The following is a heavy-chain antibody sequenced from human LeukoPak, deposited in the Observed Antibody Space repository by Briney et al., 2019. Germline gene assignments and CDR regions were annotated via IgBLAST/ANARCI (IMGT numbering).Heavy chain of an antibody. CDR1: GFTFSNYA. V-gene: IGHV4-34*08. CDR3: ASSYGSGSYYNGNAFDI. D-gene: IGHD3-10*01. Sequence: GSLRLSCGASGFTFSNYAMSWVRQAPGKGLEWIGEINHSGSTNYNPSLKSRVTISVDTSKNQFSLKLSSVTAADTAVYYCASSYGSGSYYNGNAFDIWGQGTMVTVSS. J-gene: IGHJ3*02. CDR2: INHSGST.